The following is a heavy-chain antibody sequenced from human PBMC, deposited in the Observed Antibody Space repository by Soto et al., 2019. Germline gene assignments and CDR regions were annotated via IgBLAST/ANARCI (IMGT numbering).Heavy chain of an antibody. V-gene: IGHV2-5*02. Sequence: QITLKESGPTLVKPTQTLTLTCTFSGFSLSSRGVAVAWIRQPPGKALECLALIYWDDDEHYSPSLKSRLTITKDASKSQVVLTMTNMDPVDTATYFCATTPSALTCGYYYMEAWGEGTTVTVSS. CDR1: GFSLSSRGVA. D-gene: IGHD2-15*01. J-gene: IGHJ6*03. CDR3: ATTPSALTCGYYYMEA. CDR2: IYWDDDE.